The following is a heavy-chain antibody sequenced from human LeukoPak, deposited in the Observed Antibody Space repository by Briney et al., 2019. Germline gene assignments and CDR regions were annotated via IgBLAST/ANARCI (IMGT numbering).Heavy chain of an antibody. Sequence: GGSLRLSCAASGFTFDDYAMHWVRQAPGKGLEWVSLISWDGGSTYYADSVKGRFTISRDNSKNSLYLQMNSLRAEDTALYYCAKDIRRKYYYGSGSYPDYWGQGTLVTVSS. CDR1: GFTFDDYA. J-gene: IGHJ4*02. V-gene: IGHV3-43D*03. D-gene: IGHD3-10*01. CDR3: AKDIRRKYYYGSGSYPDY. CDR2: ISWDGGST.